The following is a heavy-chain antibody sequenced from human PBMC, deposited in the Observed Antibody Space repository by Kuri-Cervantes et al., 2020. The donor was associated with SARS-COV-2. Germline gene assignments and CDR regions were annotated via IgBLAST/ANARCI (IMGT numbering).Heavy chain of an antibody. V-gene: IGHV4-34*01. Sequence: GSLRLSCAVYGGSFNDYWWSWVRQPPGTGLEWIGDIKHSGSTNCNPSLKSRVTISVDTSKNQFSLKLSSVTAADTAVYYCARRIGERGGPLDYWGQGTLVTVSS. CDR2: IKHSGST. J-gene: IGHJ4*02. CDR3: ARRIGERGGPLDY. D-gene: IGHD3-10*01. CDR1: GGSFNDYW.